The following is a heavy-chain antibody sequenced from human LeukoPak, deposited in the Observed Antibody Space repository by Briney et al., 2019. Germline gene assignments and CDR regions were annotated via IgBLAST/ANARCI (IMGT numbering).Heavy chain of an antibody. V-gene: IGHV3-30*04. D-gene: IGHD3-10*01. J-gene: IGHJ4*02. Sequence: GGSLRLSCAASGFTFSSYAMHWVRQAPGKGLEWVAVISYDGSDKYYADSVKGRFTISRDNSKNTLYLQVNSLRAEDTAVYCCARDWNYYGIFDYWGQGTLVTVSS. CDR3: ARDWNYYGIFDY. CDR1: GFTFSSYA. CDR2: ISYDGSDK.